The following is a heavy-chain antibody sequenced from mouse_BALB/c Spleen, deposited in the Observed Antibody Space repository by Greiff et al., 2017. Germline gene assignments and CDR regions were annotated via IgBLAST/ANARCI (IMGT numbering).Heavy chain of an antibody. Sequence: EVQLVESGGGLVKPGGSLKLSCAASGFTFSSYAMSWVRQTPEKRLEWVASISSGGSTYYPDSVKGRFTISRDNARNILYLQMSSLRSEDTAMYYCARSLLRPWYFDVWGAGTTVTVSS. CDR2: ISSGGST. D-gene: IGHD1-2*01. V-gene: IGHV5-6-5*01. CDR3: ARSLLRPWYFDV. J-gene: IGHJ1*01. CDR1: GFTFSSYA.